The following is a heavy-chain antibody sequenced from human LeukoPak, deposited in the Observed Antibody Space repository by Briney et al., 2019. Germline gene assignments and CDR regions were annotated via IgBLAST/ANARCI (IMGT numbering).Heavy chain of an antibody. Sequence: ASVKVSCKVSGYTLTELSMHWVRQAPGKGLEWMGGFDPEDGETIYAQKFQGRVTMTEDTSTDTAYMELSSLRSEDTAVYYCATTRYYYYYMGVWGKGTTVTVSS. CDR1: GYTLTELS. CDR2: FDPEDGET. CDR3: ATTRYYYYYMGV. V-gene: IGHV1-24*01. J-gene: IGHJ6*03.